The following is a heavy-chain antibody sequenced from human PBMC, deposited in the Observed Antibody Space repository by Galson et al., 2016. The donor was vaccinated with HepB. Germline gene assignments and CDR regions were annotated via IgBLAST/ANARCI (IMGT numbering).Heavy chain of an antibody. Sequence: SLRLSCAASGFTFRNYTMNWVRQAPGKGLEWVSSISSSGTFIFYGDSGKGRFTLSRDNAKNSLYLQMDSLRADDTAIYYCGRLVDFYSAYQDSWGQGTLVTVSS. J-gene: IGHJ4*02. CDR3: GRLVDFYSAYQDS. V-gene: IGHV3-21*01. CDR1: GFTFRNYT. CDR2: ISSSGTFI. D-gene: IGHD3-16*01.